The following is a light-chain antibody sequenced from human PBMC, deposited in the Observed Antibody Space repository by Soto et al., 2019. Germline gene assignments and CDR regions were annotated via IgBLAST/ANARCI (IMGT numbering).Light chain of an antibody. CDR3: QQNYRATPWT. CDR1: QSVSSN. CDR2: DAL. V-gene: IGKV3-11*01. J-gene: IGKJ1*01. Sequence: EIVVTQSPATLSVSPGERVTLSCRASQSVSSNLAWYQQKPGQAPRLLIFDALNRAPGVPARFSGSGSGTDFTLTISSLEPDDFAVYYCQQNYRATPWTFGQGTKVEVK.